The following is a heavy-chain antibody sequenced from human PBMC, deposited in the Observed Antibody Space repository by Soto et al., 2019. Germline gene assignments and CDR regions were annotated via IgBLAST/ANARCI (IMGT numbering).Heavy chain of an antibody. D-gene: IGHD6-19*01. J-gene: IGHJ3*02. Sequence: EVQLVESGGGLVQPGGSLRLSCAASGFTFSSYWMHWVRQAPGKGLVWVSRINSDGSSTSYADSVKGRFTISRDNAKNTLYLQMNSLRAEDTAVYYCAREPVAVAGTRAFDIWGQGTMVTVSS. CDR1: GFTFSSYW. V-gene: IGHV3-74*01. CDR3: AREPVAVAGTRAFDI. CDR2: INSDGSST.